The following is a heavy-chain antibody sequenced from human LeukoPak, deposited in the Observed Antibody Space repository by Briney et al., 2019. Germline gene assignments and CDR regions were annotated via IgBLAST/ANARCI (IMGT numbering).Heavy chain of an antibody. CDR2: ISGSGGSP. CDR1: GFTFSSYA. Sequence: GGSLRLSCAASGFTFSSYAMTWVRQAPGKGLEWVSGISGSGGSPYYADSVKGRFTISRDNSKNTLYLQMNSLRAEDTAVYYSAKGSRWDCSSTTCYPYNLFDLWGQGTLVTVSS. V-gene: IGHV3-23*01. D-gene: IGHD2-2*01. J-gene: IGHJ5*02. CDR3: AKGSRWDCSSTTCYPYNLFDL.